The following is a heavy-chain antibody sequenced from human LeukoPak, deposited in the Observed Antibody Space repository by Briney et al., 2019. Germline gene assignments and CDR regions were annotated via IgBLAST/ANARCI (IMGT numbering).Heavy chain of an antibody. J-gene: IGHJ4*02. V-gene: IGHV4-39*01. D-gene: IGHD3-10*01. CDR2: IYYSGST. Sequence: SETLSLTCTVSGGSISSSSYDWGWIRQPPGKGLEWIGSIYYSGSTYYNPSLKSRVTISVDTSKNQFSLKLSSVTAADTAVYYCARSSITMVRGVINWGQGTLVTVSS. CDR3: ARSSITMVRGVIN. CDR1: GGSISSSSYD.